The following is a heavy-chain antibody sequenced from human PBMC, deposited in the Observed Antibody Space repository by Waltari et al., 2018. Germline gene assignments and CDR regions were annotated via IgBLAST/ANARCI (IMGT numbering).Heavy chain of an antibody. J-gene: IGHJ4*02. CDR3: ARAFGPDY. D-gene: IGHD3-16*01. CDR2: MKSDGSSR. V-gene: IGHV3-74*01. Sequence: EVQLVESGGGLVQPGGSLRLSCAASGFTFSNYWMHWVRQAPGKGLVGVSRMKSDGSSRSYADSVKGRFTVSRDNAKNTLYLQMNSLTAEDTAVYYCARAFGPDYWGQGTLVTVSS. CDR1: GFTFSNYW.